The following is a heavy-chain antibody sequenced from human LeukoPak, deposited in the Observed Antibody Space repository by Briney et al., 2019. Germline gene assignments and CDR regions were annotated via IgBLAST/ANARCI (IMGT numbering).Heavy chain of an antibody. CDR2: ISGSGGST. V-gene: IGHV3-23*01. CDR1: GFTFSSYA. CDR3: ARVLIVVVITPYYFGY. Sequence: GGSLRLSCAASGFTFSSYAMSWVRQAPGKGLEWVSAISGSGGSTYYADSVKGRFTISRDNSKNTLYLQMNSLRAEDTAVYYCARVLIVVVITPYYFGYWGQGTLVTVSS. D-gene: IGHD3-22*01. J-gene: IGHJ4*02.